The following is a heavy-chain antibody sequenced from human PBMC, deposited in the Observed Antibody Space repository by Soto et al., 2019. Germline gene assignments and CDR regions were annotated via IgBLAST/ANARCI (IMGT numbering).Heavy chain of an antibody. V-gene: IGHV1-46*01. CDR2: INPNGDTT. CDR3: AREGATAAKMFDY. Sequence: AASVKVSCKASGYTFSNYYMHWVRQAPGQGLEWMGGINPNGDTTYYAQKFLGRLTVTRDTSTSTVYMELSSLRSDDTVVYYCAREGATAAKMFDYWGQGTLVTVSS. J-gene: IGHJ4*02. CDR1: GYTFSNYY. D-gene: IGHD2-2*01.